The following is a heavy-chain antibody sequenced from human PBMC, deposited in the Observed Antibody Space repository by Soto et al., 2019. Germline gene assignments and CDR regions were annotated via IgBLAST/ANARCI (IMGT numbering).Heavy chain of an antibody. CDR3: ARQIVLGEWLPTLYYMDV. V-gene: IGHV4-39*01. CDR1: GGSISSSSYY. CDR2: IYYSGST. D-gene: IGHD3-16*01. Sequence: SETLSLTCTVSGGSISSSSYYWGWIRQPPGKGLEWIGSIYYSGSTYYNPSLKSRVTISVDTSKNQFSLKLSSVTAADTAVYYSARQIVLGEWLPTLYYMDVWGKGTTVTVSS. J-gene: IGHJ6*03.